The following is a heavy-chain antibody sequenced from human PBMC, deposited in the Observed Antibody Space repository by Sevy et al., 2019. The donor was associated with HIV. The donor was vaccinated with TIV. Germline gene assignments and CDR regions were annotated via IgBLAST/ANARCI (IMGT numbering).Heavy chain of an antibody. CDR1: GGTFSSYA. J-gene: IGHJ6*02. V-gene: IGHV1-69*13. CDR3: ARDLVVVAATLHYYYYGMDV. Sequence: ASVKVSCKASGGTFSSYAIRWVRQAPGQGLEWMGGIIPIFGTANYAQKFQGRVTITADESTSTAYMELSSLRSEDTAVYYCARDLVVVAATLHYYYYGMDVWGQGTTVTVSS. CDR2: IIPIFGTA. D-gene: IGHD2-15*01.